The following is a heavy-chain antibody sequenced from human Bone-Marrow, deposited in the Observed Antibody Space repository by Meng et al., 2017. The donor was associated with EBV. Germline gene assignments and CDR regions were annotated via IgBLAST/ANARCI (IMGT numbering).Heavy chain of an antibody. J-gene: IGHJ4*02. D-gene: IGHD6-19*01. CDR2: ISGSGGST. Sequence: VQVLESGGGLVRPGGSLTLSCAASGFTLSSYAMSWVRQAPGKGLEWVSAISGSGGSTYYADSVKGRFTISRDNSKNTLYLQMNSLRAEDTAVYYCANLAVAGDYWGQGTLVTVSS. CDR3: ANLAVAGDY. V-gene: IGHV3-23*01. CDR1: GFTLSSYA.